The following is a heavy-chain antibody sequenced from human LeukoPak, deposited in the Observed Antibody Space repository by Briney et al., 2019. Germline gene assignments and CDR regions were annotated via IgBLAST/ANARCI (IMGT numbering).Heavy chain of an antibody. V-gene: IGHV3-23*01. CDR1: GFTFSDYY. J-gene: IGHJ4*02. D-gene: IGHD6-6*01. Sequence: GGSLRLSCAASGFTFSDYYMSWIRQAPGKGLEWVSGISASGAGTYSADSVKGRFTISRDNSKNTLYLQMNSLRAEDTAVYYCAKMIAPRIKDYFDYWGQGTLVTISS. CDR3: AKMIAPRIKDYFDY. CDR2: ISASGAGT.